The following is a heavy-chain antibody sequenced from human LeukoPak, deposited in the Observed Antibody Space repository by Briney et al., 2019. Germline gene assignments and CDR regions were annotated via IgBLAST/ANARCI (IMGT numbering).Heavy chain of an antibody. CDR3: ARVVYSNYAFDY. J-gene: IGHJ4*02. CDR2: IIPIFGTA. V-gene: IGHV1-69*01. CDR1: GGTFSSYA. D-gene: IGHD4-11*01. Sequence: SVKVSCKASGGTFSSYAISWVRQAPGQGLEWMGGIIPIFGTANYAQKFQGRVTITADESTSTAYMELSSLRSEDTAVYYRARVVYSNYAFDYWGQGTLVTVSS.